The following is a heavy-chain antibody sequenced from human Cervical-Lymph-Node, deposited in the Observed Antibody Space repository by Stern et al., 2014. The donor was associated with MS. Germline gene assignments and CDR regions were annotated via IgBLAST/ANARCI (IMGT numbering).Heavy chain of an antibody. D-gene: IGHD5-24*01. CDR1: GGSISSGGYY. CDR2: MYHTGDS. Sequence: QVQLQESGPGLVKPAQTLSLTCNVSGGSISSGGYYWSWIRQRPGEGLEWIGYMYHTGDSYYNPSLKSRISISGDTSKNQVSLNMTSVTVADTGVYYCVSRDGKWGQGTLVTVSS. J-gene: IGHJ4*02. CDR3: VSRDGK. V-gene: IGHV4-31*03.